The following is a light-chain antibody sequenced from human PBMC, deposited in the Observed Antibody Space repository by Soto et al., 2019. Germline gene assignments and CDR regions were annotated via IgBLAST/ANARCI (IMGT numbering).Light chain of an antibody. CDR3: T. V-gene: IGKV2-24*01. Sequence: DVVLTQTPLSSPVTLGQPASISCRSSQSLVYSDGNTYLSWLQQRPGQPPRLLIYQISNRFAGATAVFRGSGAGTDCTLKISSVEGGDGGVFPRTFGQGTK. J-gene: IGKJ1*01. CDR2: QIS. CDR1: QSLVYSDGNTY.